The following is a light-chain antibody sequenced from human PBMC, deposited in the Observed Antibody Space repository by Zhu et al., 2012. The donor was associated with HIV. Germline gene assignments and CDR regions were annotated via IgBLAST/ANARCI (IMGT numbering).Light chain of an antibody. J-gene: IGKJ2*01. Sequence: DIQMTQSPSSLSAFVGDRVTIACRASQAISTYLAWYQQKPGKPPKLLIYAASTLQSGVPSRFSGSGSGTDFTLTISRLEPEDFAVYYCQHYVPSPMYTFGQGTKLEIK. CDR2: AAS. V-gene: IGKV1-27*01. CDR3: QHYVPSPMYT. CDR1: QAISTY.